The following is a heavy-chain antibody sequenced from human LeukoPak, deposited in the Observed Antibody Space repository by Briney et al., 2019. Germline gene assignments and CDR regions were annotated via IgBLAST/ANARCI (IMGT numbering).Heavy chain of an antibody. Sequence: PGGSLRLSCAASGFTFDDYAMHWVRQAPGKGLEWVSGISWNSGSIGYADSVKGRFTISRDNAKNSLYLQMNSLRAEDTALYYCAKGTMVRGPPDYYGMDVWGQGTTVTVSS. D-gene: IGHD3-10*01. J-gene: IGHJ6*02. V-gene: IGHV3-9*01. CDR1: GFTFDDYA. CDR3: AKGTMVRGPPDYYGMDV. CDR2: ISWNSGSI.